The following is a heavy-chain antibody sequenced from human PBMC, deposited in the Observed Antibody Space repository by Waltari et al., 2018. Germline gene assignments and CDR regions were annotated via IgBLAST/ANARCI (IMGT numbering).Heavy chain of an antibody. CDR3: ARRRAGLGNDLFDY. Sequence: QVQLQESGPGLVKPSETLSLTCTVSGYSISSGHYWGWIRQPPGKGLEWIGSIYHSGSTYYNPSLKSRVTISVDTSKNQFSLKLSSVTAADTAVYYCARRRAGLGNDLFDYWGQGTLVTVSS. J-gene: IGHJ4*02. V-gene: IGHV4-38-2*02. CDR2: IYHSGST. CDR1: GYSISSGHY. D-gene: IGHD3-9*01.